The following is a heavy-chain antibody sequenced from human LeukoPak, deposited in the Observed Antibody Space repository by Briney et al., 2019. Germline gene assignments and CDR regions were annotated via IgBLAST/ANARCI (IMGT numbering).Heavy chain of an antibody. D-gene: IGHD2-2*01. CDR1: GFTFSSYA. V-gene: IGHV3-23*01. J-gene: IGHJ5*02. Sequence: GGSLRLSCAASGFTFSSYAMSWVRQAPGKGREGVSAISGSGGSTYYADSVKGRFTISRDNSKNTLYLQMNSLRAEDTAVYYCAKGHSSTSWSWFHPWGQGTLVTVSS. CDR2: ISGSGGST. CDR3: AKGHSSTSWSWFHP.